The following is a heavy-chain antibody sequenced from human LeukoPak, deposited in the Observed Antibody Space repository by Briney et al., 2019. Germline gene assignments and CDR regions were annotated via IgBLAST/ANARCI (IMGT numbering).Heavy chain of an antibody. J-gene: IGHJ4*02. CDR3: ARDPARYSSSHFDY. CDR1: GFTFRSYW. CDR2: INNDGSST. Sequence: GGSLRLSCAASGFTFRSYWMHWVRQAPGKGLVWVSRINNDGSSTSYADSVKGRFTISRDIAKNTLYLQMNSLRAEDTAVYYCARDPARYSSSHFDYWGQGTLVTVSS. V-gene: IGHV3-74*01. D-gene: IGHD6-13*01.